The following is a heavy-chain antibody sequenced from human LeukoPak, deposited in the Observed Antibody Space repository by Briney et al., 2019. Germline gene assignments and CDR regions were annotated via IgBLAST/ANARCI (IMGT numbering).Heavy chain of an antibody. CDR1: GYTFTSYA. D-gene: IGHD3-10*01. CDR3: ARGSFGELRGGWFDP. Sequence: GASVKVSCKASGYTFTSYAMHWVRQAPGQRLEWMGWINAGNGNTKYSQEFQGRVTITRDTSASTAYMELSSLRSEDTAVYYCARGSFGELRGGWFDPWGQGTLVTVSS. J-gene: IGHJ5*02. V-gene: IGHV1-3*03. CDR2: INAGNGNT.